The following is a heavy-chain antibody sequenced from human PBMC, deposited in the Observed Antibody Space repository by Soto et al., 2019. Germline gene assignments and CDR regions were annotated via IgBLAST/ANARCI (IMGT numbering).Heavy chain of an antibody. J-gene: IGHJ4*02. CDR3: ARDPSGYCTNGVCYSGRPMDY. V-gene: IGHV1-69*06. CDR2: IIPIFGTA. D-gene: IGHD2-8*01. Sequence: QVQLVQSGAEVKKPGSSVKVSCKASGGTFSSYAISWVRQAPGQGLEWMGGIIPIFGTANYAQKFQGRVTITADKSTSTAYMELSSLRSEDTAGYYCARDPSGYCTNGVCYSGRPMDYWGQGTLVTVSS. CDR1: GGTFSSYA.